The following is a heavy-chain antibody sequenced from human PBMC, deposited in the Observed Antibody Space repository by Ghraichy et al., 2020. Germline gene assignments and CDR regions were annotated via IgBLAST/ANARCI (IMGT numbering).Heavy chain of an antibody. J-gene: IGHJ4*02. CDR1: GGYVSNDNW. D-gene: IGHD3-22*01. Sequence: SETLSLTCAVSGGYVSNDNWWSWVRQTPEKGLEWIGEIYHSGSTSYNPSLKSRVTISVDKSKNQFSLRLTSVTAADTAMYYCAYNGFYSLDYWGQGTLITVPS. CDR3: AYNGFYSLDY. CDR2: IYHSGST. V-gene: IGHV4-4*02.